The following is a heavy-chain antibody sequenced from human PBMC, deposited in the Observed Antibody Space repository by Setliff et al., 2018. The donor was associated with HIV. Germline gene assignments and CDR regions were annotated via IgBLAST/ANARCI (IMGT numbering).Heavy chain of an antibody. Sequence: AASVKVSCKASGYTFTSYGISWVRQAPGQGLEWMGWISPATDKTNYAQRLQGRLTMTTDTSTSTVYMELRSLRSEDTAVYYCARDHDSSAYTYFDYWGQGTLVTVSS. CDR2: ISPATDKT. J-gene: IGHJ4*02. D-gene: IGHD3-22*01. CDR3: ARDHDSSAYTYFDY. V-gene: IGHV1-18*01. CDR1: GYTFTSYG.